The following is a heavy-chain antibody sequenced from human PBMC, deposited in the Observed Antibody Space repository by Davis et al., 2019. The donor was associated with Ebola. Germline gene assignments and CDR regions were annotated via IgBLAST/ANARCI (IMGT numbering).Heavy chain of an antibody. CDR1: GESLSGYS. CDR2: INHSGDT. V-gene: IGHV4-34*01. Sequence: SETLSLTCAVSGESLSGYSWTWIRQPPGKGPEWIGEINHSGDTNYNPSLKSRITIVVDTSKSQFSLKVTSVTAADTAVYYCARFGVASAGTYYFDYWGQGTLVSVSS. D-gene: IGHD6-13*01. CDR3: ARFGVASAGTYYFDY. J-gene: IGHJ4*02.